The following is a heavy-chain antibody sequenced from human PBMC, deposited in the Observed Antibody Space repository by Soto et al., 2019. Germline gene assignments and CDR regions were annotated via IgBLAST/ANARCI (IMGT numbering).Heavy chain of an antibody. CDR3: ARRPRDRAPDF. CDR1: GYTFNSYG. D-gene: IGHD3-22*01. Sequence: QVQLVQSGAEVKKPGASVKVSCEASGYTFNSYGITWVRQAPGQGLEWIGWISAYNGKTNYAQNLQGRVTMTTDTSTSTAYMELRSLRFDDTAVYFCARRPRDRAPDFWGQGTLVTVSS. CDR2: ISAYNGKT. J-gene: IGHJ4*02. V-gene: IGHV1-18*01.